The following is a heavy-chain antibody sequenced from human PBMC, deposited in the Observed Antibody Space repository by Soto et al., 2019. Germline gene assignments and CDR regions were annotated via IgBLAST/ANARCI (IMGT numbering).Heavy chain of an antibody. D-gene: IGHD3-22*01. J-gene: IGHJ6*02. CDR2: ISYDGSNK. CDR1: GFTFSSYG. CDR3: AKDDSSGYYYYYYGMDV. V-gene: IGHV3-30*18. Sequence: QVQLVESGGGVVQPGRSLRLSCAASGFTFSSYGMHWVRQAPGKGLEWVAVISYDGSNKYYADSVKGRFTISRDNSKNTLYLQMNSLRAEDTAVYYCAKDDSSGYYYYYYGMDVWGHGTTVTVSS.